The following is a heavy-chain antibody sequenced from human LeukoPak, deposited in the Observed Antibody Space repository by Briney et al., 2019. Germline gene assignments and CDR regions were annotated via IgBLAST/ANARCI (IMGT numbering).Heavy chain of an antibody. CDR1: GGSFSGYY. CDR2: INHSGIT. CDR3: ARGSLLEIAATYSSSRSGFAFDI. V-gene: IGHV4-34*01. Sequence: PSETLSLTCAVYGGSFSGYYWSWIRQPPGKGLEWIGEINHSGITNYNPSLKSRVSISVDTSKNQFSLKLTSVTAADTAEYYCARGSLLEIAATYSSSRSGFAFDIWGRGTMVTVSS. J-gene: IGHJ3*02. D-gene: IGHD5-12*01.